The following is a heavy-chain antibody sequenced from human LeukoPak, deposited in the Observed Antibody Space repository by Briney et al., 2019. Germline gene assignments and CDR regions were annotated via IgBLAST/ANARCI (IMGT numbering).Heavy chain of an antibody. CDR3: ASEKGGATLGDWFDP. D-gene: IGHD1-26*01. CDR2: IYHSGST. J-gene: IGHJ5*02. Sequence: SETLSLTCTVSGYSISSGYYWGWIRQPPGKGLEWIGSIYHSGSTYYNPSLKSRVTISVDTSKNQFSLKLSSVTAADTAVYYCASEKGGATLGDWFDPWGQGTLVTVSS. V-gene: IGHV4-38-2*02. CDR1: GYSISSGYY.